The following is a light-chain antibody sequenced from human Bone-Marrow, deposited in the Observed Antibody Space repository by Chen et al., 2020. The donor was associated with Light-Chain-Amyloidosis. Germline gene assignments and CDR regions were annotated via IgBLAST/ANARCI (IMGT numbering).Light chain of an antibody. CDR3: QAYQGSSQGV. V-gene: IGLV6-57*01. Sequence: NFMLTQPHPVSESPGKTVLTSCTRSSGHLATNYVQWYQQRPGSSPTTVIYGDDQRPSGVPDRFSGSIDRSSNSASLTSSGLKTEDEADYYCQAYQGSSQGVFGGGTKLTVL. J-gene: IGLJ3*02. CDR1: SGHLATNY. CDR2: GDD.